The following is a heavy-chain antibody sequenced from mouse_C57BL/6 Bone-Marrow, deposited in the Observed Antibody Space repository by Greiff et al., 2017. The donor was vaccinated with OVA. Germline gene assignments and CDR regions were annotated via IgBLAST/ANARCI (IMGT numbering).Heavy chain of an antibody. CDR2: INPYNGDT. CDR3: ARGLGYYRFAY. D-gene: IGHD2-3*01. Sequence: EVHLVESGPELVKPGDSVKISCKASGYSFTGYFMNWVMQSHGKSLEWIGRINPYNGDTFYNQKFKGKATLTVDKSSSTAHMELRSLTSEDSAVYYCARGLGYYRFAYWGQGTLVTVSA. CDR1: GYSFTGYF. V-gene: IGHV1-20*01. J-gene: IGHJ3*01.